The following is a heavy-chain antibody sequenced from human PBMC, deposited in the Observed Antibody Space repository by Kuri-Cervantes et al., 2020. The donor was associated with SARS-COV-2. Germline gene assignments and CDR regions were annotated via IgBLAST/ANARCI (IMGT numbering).Heavy chain of an antibody. D-gene: IGHD6-19*01. CDR3: ARVQGQWLVHDAFDI. CDR1: VGTFSSYA. J-gene: IGHJ3*02. Sequence: SVNVSCKASVGTFSSYAISWVRQAPGQELEWMGGISLIFGTANYAQKFQGRVTITADKTTSTDYMELSSLRSEDPAVYYCARVQGQWLVHDAFDIWGQGTMVTVSS. V-gene: IGHV1-69*06. CDR2: ISLIFGTA.